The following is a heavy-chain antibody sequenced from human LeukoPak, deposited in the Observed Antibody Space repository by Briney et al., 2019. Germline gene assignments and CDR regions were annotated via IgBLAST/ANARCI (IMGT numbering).Heavy chain of an antibody. CDR3: ARGGNWNRRGFDY. V-gene: IGHV6-1*01. D-gene: IGHD1-20*01. CDR2: TYYRSKWYN. CDR1: GDSVSSNSAA. J-gene: IGHJ4*02. Sequence: SQTLSLTCAISGDSVSSNSAAWNWIRPSPSRGLEWLGRTYYRSKWYNDYAVSVKSRITINPDTSKNQFSLQLNSVTPEDTAVYYCARGGNWNRRGFDYWGQGTLVTVSS.